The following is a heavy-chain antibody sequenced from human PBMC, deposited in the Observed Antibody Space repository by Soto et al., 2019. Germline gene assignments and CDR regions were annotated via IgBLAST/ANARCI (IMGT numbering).Heavy chain of an antibody. D-gene: IGHD2-15*01. CDR3: AEDVLESCTVSTCYGAAY. Sequence: EVQLLDSGGNLVQPGGSLRLACAASGFTFSSYVMWWVRQAPGKGLEWGSTISGSGSSIYDADSVKGQFTISRDNYKSTVYMQMNSLRTEEPAVYYCAEDVLESCTVSTCYGAAYWGQGNLVTVS. V-gene: IGHV3-23*01. J-gene: IGHJ4*02. CDR1: GFTFSSYV. CDR2: ISGSGSSI.